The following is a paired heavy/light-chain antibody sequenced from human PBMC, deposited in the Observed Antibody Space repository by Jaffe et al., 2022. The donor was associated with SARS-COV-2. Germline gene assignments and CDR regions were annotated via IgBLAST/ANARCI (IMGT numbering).Light chain of an antibody. J-gene: IGKJ1*01. V-gene: IGKV4-1*01. Sequence: DIVVTQSPDSLAVSLGERATINCKSSQSLLYSSDNKNYLAWYQQKPGQPPKLLIYWASARQTGVPDRFSGSGSGTDFTLTISSLQAEDVAVYYCQQYYSTPRTFGRGTRVEVK. CDR3: QQYYSTPRT. CDR2: WAS. CDR1: QSLLYSSDNKNY.
Heavy chain of an antibody. D-gene: IGHD4-17*01. CDR3: AREDESVMDV. CDR2: IWHDATNK. Sequence: QVQVVESGGGVVQPGRSLRLSCVASGFTFSSYGMHWVRQAPGKGLEWVAAIWHDATNKYYADSVKGRFIISRDNSKNTLYLQLNSLRAEDTALYYCAREDESVMDVWGRGTTVTVSS. J-gene: IGHJ6*02. V-gene: IGHV3-33*01. CDR1: GFTFSSYG.